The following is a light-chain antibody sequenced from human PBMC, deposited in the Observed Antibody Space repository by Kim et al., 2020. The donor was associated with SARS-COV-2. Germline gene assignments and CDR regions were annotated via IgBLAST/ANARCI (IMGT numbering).Light chain of an antibody. Sequence: SYELTQPPSVSVSPGQTASITCSGDKLGDKYACWYQQKPGQSPVLVIYQDSKRPSGIPERFSGSNSGNTATLTISGTPAMDEADYYCQAWDSSTEVFGGG. CDR3: QAWDSSTEV. CDR1: KLGDKY. CDR2: QDS. V-gene: IGLV3-1*01. J-gene: IGLJ3*02.